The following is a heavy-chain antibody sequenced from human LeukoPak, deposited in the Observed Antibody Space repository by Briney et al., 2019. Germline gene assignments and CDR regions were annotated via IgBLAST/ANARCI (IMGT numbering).Heavy chain of an antibody. V-gene: IGHV1-24*01. Sequence: ASVKVSCKVSGYTLTELSMHWVRQAPGKGLEWMGGFDPEDGETIYAQKFQGRVTMTEDTSTDTAYMELSSLRSEDTAVYYCARDSRYCSGGSCYGVSFDYWGQGTLVTVSS. CDR1: GYTLTELS. D-gene: IGHD2-15*01. J-gene: IGHJ4*02. CDR2: FDPEDGET. CDR3: ARDSRYCSGGSCYGVSFDY.